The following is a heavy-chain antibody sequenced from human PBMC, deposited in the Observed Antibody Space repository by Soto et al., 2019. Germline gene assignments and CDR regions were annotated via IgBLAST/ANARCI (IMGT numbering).Heavy chain of an antibody. J-gene: IGHJ2*01. D-gene: IGHD1-26*01. Sequence: QVQLQQWGAGLLKPSETLSLTCAVYGGSFSGYYWSWIRQPPGKGLEWIGEINHSGSTNYNPSLKSRATTSVATSTNQFSLKLGSVTAADTAVYYCARGGVGATLVRYFDLWGRGTLVTVSS. CDR1: GGSFSGYY. V-gene: IGHV4-34*01. CDR2: INHSGST. CDR3: ARGGVGATLVRYFDL.